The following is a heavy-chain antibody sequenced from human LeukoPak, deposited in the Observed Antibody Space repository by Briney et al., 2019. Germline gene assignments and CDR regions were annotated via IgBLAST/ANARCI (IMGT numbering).Heavy chain of an antibody. CDR3: ARRSDFIDY. J-gene: IGHJ4*02. V-gene: IGHV3-11*01. CDR1: GFTLSDYY. Sequence: GGSLRLFCAASGFTLSDYYMSWMRQAPGKGLEWVSYSSSSGSNIYYADSLKGRFAISRDNAKDSLYLQMNSLRAEGTAVYYCARRSDFIDYGGQGTLVTVS. CDR2: SSSSGSNI. D-gene: IGHD2-15*01.